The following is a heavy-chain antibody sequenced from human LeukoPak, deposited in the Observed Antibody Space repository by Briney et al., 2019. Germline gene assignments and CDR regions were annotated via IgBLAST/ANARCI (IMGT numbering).Heavy chain of an antibody. Sequence: GGSLRLSCAASGFTFSDYYMGWIRQAPGKGLEWVSYISSSGSTIYYADSVKGRFTISRGNAKNSLYLQMNSLRAEDTAVYYCARSAMAGTFFPFDYWGQGTLVTVSS. J-gene: IGHJ4*02. CDR2: ISSSGSTI. CDR1: GFTFSDYY. CDR3: ARSAMAGTFFPFDY. V-gene: IGHV3-11*01. D-gene: IGHD6-19*01.